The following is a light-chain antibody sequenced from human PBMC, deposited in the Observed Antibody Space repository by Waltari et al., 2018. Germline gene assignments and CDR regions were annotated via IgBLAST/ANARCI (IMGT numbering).Light chain of an antibody. CDR2: RNN. CDR1: SSNLGSNY. V-gene: IGLV1-47*01. Sequence: QSVLTQPPSGSGTPGQRVTIPCSGSSSNLGSNYVYWYQQLPGTAPRLLIYRNNHRPPGVPDRFSGSKAGTSASLAISGLRSDDEADYYCAAWDDTLSGVVFGGGTKLTVL. J-gene: IGLJ2*01. CDR3: AAWDDTLSGVV.